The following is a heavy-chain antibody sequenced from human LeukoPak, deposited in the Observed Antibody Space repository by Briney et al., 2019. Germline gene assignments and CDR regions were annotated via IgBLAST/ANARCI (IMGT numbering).Heavy chain of an antibody. Sequence: SETLSLTCAVYGGSFSGYYWSWMRQPPGKGLEWIGEINHSGSASYNPSLKSRVTISVDTSKIQFSLKLSSVTATDTAVYYCARMRDNWNVCVFDIWGQGTMVTVSS. CDR1: GGSFSGYY. V-gene: IGHV4-34*01. CDR3: ARMRDNWNVCVFDI. J-gene: IGHJ3*02. D-gene: IGHD1-1*01. CDR2: INHSGSA.